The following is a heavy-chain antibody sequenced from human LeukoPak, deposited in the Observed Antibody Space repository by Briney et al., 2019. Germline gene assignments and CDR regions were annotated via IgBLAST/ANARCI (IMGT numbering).Heavy chain of an antibody. CDR2: ISDSGGST. Sequence: PGGSLRLSCAASEFTFSSYAMSWVRQAPGKGLEWVSAISDSGGSTYYADSMKGRFTVSRDNSKNTMYLQMNSLRAEDTAVYYCAKDRRACSSSSCYYRFDYWGQGTLVTVSS. J-gene: IGHJ4*02. V-gene: IGHV3-23*01. CDR3: AKDRRACSSSSCYYRFDY. CDR1: EFTFSSYA. D-gene: IGHD2-2*01.